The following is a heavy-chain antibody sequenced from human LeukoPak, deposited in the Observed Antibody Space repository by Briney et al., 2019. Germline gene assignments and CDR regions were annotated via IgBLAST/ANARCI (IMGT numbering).Heavy chain of an antibody. J-gene: IGHJ4*02. CDR2: ISWNSGSI. V-gene: IGHV3-9*01. CDR1: GFTFDDYA. CDR3: AKGEVGASDY. Sequence: PGGSLRLSCAASGFTFDDYAMHWVRQAPGKGLEWVSGISWNSGSIGYADSVKGRFTISRDNAKNSLYLQMNSLRAEDTALYYCAKGEVGASDYWGQGTLVTVSS. D-gene: IGHD1-26*01.